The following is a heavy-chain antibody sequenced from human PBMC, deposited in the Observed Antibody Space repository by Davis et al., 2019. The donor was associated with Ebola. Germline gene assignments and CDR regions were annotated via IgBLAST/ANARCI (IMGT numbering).Heavy chain of an antibody. CDR2: ISYSGNA. CDR3: ARDFNGGADAFDV. V-gene: IGHV4-31*03. J-gene: IGHJ3*01. CDR1: GGSISSSSYY. Sequence: SETLSLTCTVSGGSISSSSYYWSWIRQHPGKGLEWIGYISYSGNAYYNPSLKSRFTISVDTSKNQFSLKGSSVTAADTAMYYCARDFNGGADAFDVWGQGTMVTVSS. D-gene: IGHD3-16*01.